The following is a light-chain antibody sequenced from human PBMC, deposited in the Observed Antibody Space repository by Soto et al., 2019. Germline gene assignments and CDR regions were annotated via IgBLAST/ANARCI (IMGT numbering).Light chain of an antibody. J-gene: IGLJ3*02. V-gene: IGLV1-44*01. Sequence: SVLTQPPSASGTPGQRVTVSCSGTSSNIAGNTVNWYQQLPGTAPKLLIYSNNKRPSGVPDRLSGSKSGTSASLAISGLQSDDEADYYCAAGDDSVKGWVFGGGTKVTVL. CDR1: SSNIAGNT. CDR3: AAGDDSVKGWV. CDR2: SNN.